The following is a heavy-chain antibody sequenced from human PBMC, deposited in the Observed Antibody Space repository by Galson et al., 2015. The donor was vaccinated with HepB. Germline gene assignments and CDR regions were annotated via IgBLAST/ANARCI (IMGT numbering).Heavy chain of an antibody. J-gene: IGHJ6*02. CDR1: GYTFTSYA. D-gene: IGHD1-14*01. Sequence: SVKVSCKASGYTFTSYAMHWVRQAPGQRLEWMGWINAGNGNTKYSQKFQGRVTITRDTSASTAYMELSSLRSEDTAVYYCARDYRGYYGMDVWGQGTTVTVSS. CDR3: ARDYRGYYGMDV. V-gene: IGHV1-3*01. CDR2: INAGNGNT.